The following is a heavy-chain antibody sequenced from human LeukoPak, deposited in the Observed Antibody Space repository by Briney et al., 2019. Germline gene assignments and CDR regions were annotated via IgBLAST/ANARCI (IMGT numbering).Heavy chain of an antibody. J-gene: IGHJ6*03. D-gene: IGHD6-13*01. V-gene: IGHV1-8*01. Sequence: GASVKVSCKASGYTFTSYDINWVRQATGQGLEWMGWMNPNSGNTGYAQKFQGRVTMTRNTSISTAYMELSSLRPEDTAVYYCARGLIAAADAYYMDVWGKGTTVTISS. CDR3: ARGLIAAADAYYMDV. CDR2: MNPNSGNT. CDR1: GYTFTSYD.